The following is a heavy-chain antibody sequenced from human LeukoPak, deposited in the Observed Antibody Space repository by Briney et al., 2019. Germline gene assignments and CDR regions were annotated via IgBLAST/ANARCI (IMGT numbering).Heavy chain of an antibody. CDR1: GFTFSSYA. V-gene: IGHV3-23*01. CDR2: ISASGGST. CDR3: AKVGGYCSSTSCYEGIYGLDV. D-gene: IGHD2-2*01. J-gene: IGHJ6*02. Sequence: PGGSLRLSCAAPGFTFSSYAMSWVRQAPGKGLEWVSAISASGGSTYYADSVKGRFTFSRDNSKNTLYLQMNSLRAEDTAVYYCAKVGGYCSSTSCYEGIYGLDVWGQGTTVTVSS.